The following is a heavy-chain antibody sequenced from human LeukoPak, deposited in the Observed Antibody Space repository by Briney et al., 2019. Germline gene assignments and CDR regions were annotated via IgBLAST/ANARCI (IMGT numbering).Heavy chain of an antibody. Sequence: ASVKVSCKASGYTFTSYGISWVRQAPGQGLEWMGRINPNSGGTNYAQKFQGRVTMTRDTSISTAYMELSRLRSDDTAVYYCARGILAVAGSHLPHYWGQGTLVTVSS. CDR3: ARGILAVAGSHLPHY. J-gene: IGHJ4*02. CDR2: INPNSGGT. V-gene: IGHV1-2*06. D-gene: IGHD6-19*01. CDR1: GYTFTSYG.